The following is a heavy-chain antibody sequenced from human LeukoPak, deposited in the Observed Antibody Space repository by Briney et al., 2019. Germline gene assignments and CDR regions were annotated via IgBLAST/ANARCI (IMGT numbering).Heavy chain of an antibody. D-gene: IGHD2-2*01. CDR2: MNPNSGNT. CDR1: GYTFTSYD. V-gene: IGHV1-8*01. Sequence: GSVKVSCKASGYTFTSYDINWVRQATGQGLEWVGWMNPNSGNTGYAQKFQGRVTMTRNTSISTAYMELSSLRSEDTAVYYCARGYCSSTSCYLYYYYMDVWGKGTTVTVSS. CDR3: ARGYCSSTSCYLYYYYMDV. J-gene: IGHJ6*03.